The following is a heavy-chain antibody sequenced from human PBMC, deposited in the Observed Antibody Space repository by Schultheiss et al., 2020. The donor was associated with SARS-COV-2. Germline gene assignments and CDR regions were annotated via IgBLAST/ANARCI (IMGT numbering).Heavy chain of an antibody. V-gene: IGHV3-23*01. J-gene: IGHJ3*02. Sequence: GGSLRLSCAVSGFTFRNYAMSWVRQAPGKGLEWVSAISGSGGSTYYADSVKGRFTISRDNSKNTLYLQMNSLRAEDTAVYYCARGAYDYVWGSYRLGAFDIWGQGTMVTVSS. CDR3: ARGAYDYVWGSYRLGAFDI. D-gene: IGHD3-16*02. CDR1: GFTFRNYA. CDR2: ISGSGGST.